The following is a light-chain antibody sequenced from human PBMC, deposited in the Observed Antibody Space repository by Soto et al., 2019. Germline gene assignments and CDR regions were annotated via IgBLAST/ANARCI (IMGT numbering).Light chain of an antibody. J-gene: IGKJ2*01. V-gene: IGKV3-20*01. CDR2: GES. CDR1: QSVSSSY. CDR3: QQYDSSPVT. Sequence: ENVLTQSPGTLSLSPGERATLSCRASQSVSSSYLTWYQQKPGQAPRLLIYGESSRATDIPDRFSGSGSETDFTLTISRQEPEDFAVYYCQQYDSSPVTFRQGTKQEIK.